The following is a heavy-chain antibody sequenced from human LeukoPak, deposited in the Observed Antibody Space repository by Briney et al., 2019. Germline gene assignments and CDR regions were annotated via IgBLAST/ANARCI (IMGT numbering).Heavy chain of an antibody. CDR2: IYYSGST. CDR1: GGSICPSY. Sequence: PSETLSLTCTVSGGSICPSYWRWVRQTPGKGLEWIGHIYYSGSTNYNPSLKSRLTISLDTSKNQFSLSLSSVTAADTAVYYCAREPRPICINSFDSWGQGTLVTVSA. J-gene: IGHJ5*01. CDR3: AREPRPICINSFDS. V-gene: IGHV4-59*01. D-gene: IGHD2-8*01.